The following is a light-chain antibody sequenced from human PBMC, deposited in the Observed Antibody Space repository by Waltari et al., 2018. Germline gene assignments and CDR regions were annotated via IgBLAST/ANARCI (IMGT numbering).Light chain of an antibody. J-gene: IGKJ4*01. Sequence: LSASVGDRVTVTCRASQVIANYLVWYQQKPGKAPKVLIYGASTLHSGVPSRFSGSRSGTDFTLTISNLQPEDFATYFCQQINIYPYTFGGGTKVEIK. CDR3: QQINIYPYT. V-gene: IGKV1-9*01. CDR2: GAS. CDR1: QVIANY.